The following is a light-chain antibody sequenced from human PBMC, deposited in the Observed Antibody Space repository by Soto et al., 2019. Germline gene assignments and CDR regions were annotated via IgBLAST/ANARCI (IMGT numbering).Light chain of an antibody. CDR3: QQYYSTPQT. Sequence: DIVMTQSPDSLAVSLGERATINCKSSQSVLYSSNNKNYLAWYQQKPGQPPKLLIYWASTRESGVPDRFSGSGSGTDFTLTISSLQAEDVAVYSCQQYYSTPQTFGQGTKGEIK. V-gene: IGKV4-1*01. CDR2: WAS. CDR1: QSVLYSSNNKNY. J-gene: IGKJ1*01.